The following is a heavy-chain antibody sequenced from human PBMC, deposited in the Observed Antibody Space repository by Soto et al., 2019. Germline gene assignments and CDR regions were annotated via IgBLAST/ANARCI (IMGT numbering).Heavy chain of an antibody. Sequence: SETLSLTCAISGDSVNRTNWWSSVRQPPGRGLEWIGEMLHSGNSNFNPSLKTRVTISIDKSTNQISLRLTSVTAADTAMYDCARHYFFSFDVLGPGTLVTV. J-gene: IGHJ3*01. V-gene: IGHV4-4*02. CDR1: GDSVNRTNW. CDR2: MLHSGNS. D-gene: IGHD1-26*01. CDR3: ARHYFFSFDV.